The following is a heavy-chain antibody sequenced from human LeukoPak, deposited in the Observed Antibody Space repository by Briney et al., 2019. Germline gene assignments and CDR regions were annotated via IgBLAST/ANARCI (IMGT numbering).Heavy chain of an antibody. Sequence: GGSLRLSCAASGFTFSSYSMNWVRQAPGKGLEWVSFISSSSSYIYYADSVKGRFTISRDNAKNSLYLQMNSLRAEDTAVYYCARVPGSGITNNHIDYWGQGTLVTVSS. D-gene: IGHD3-10*01. V-gene: IGHV3-21*01. J-gene: IGHJ4*02. CDR1: GFTFSSYS. CDR3: ARVPGSGITNNHIDY. CDR2: ISSSSSYI.